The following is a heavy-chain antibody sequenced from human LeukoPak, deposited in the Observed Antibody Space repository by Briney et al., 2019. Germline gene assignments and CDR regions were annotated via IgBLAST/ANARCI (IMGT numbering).Heavy chain of an antibody. CDR2: IKFDGSDK. CDR1: GFTFSNYW. D-gene: IGHD3-10*01. Sequence: GGSLRLSCAASGFTFSNYWMSWVRQAPGKGLEWVANIKFDGSDKFYVDSVKGRFTISRDNAKNLLYLQMNSLRAEDTAVYYCARDAPHYYGSFDIWGQGTMVTVSS. CDR3: ARDAPHYYGSFDI. J-gene: IGHJ3*02. V-gene: IGHV3-7*01.